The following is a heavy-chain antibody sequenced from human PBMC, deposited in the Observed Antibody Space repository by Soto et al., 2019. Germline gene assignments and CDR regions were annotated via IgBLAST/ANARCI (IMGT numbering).Heavy chain of an antibody. V-gene: IGHV3-53*02. J-gene: IGHJ3*02. CDR1: GFTVSSNY. D-gene: IGHD4-17*01. CDR2: IYSGGST. Sequence: EVQLVETGGGLIQPGGSLRLSCAASGFTVSSNYMSWVRQAPGKGLEWVSVIYSGGSTYYADSVKGRFTISRDNSKNTLYLQMNSLRAEDTAVYYCARENWVTTTPGAFDIWGQGTMVTVSS. CDR3: ARENWVTTTPGAFDI.